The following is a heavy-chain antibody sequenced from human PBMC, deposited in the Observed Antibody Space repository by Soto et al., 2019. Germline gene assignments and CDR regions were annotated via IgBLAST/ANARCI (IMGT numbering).Heavy chain of an antibody. CDR2: ISYDGSNK. Sequence: QVQLVESGGGVVQPGRSLRLSCAASGFTFSSYAMHWVRQAPGKGLEWVAVISYDGSNKYYADSVKGRFTISRDNSKNTLYLQMNRLRAEDTAVYYCARDWIVVALDAFDIWGQGTMVTVSS. CDR1: GFTFSSYA. V-gene: IGHV3-30-3*01. J-gene: IGHJ3*02. D-gene: IGHD3-22*01. CDR3: ARDWIVVALDAFDI.